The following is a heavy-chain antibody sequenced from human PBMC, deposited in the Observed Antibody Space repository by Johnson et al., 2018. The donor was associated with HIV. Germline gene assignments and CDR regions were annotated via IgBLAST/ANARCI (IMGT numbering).Heavy chain of an antibody. D-gene: IGHD1-26*01. CDR3: TRATWVGASARHVFDI. CDR1: AFTFSNYG. Sequence: VQLVESGGGVVQPGRSLRLSCAASAFTFSNYGMHWVRQAPGKGLEWVAVISYAGTTEYAASVKGRCTISRDDSKIIAYLQMNSLITEDTAWYYCTRATWVGASARHVFDIWGQGTMVTVSS. V-gene: IGHV3-49*04. CDR2: ISYAGTT. J-gene: IGHJ3*02.